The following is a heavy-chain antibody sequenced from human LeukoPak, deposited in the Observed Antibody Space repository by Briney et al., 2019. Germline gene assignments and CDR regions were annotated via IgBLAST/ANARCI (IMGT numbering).Heavy chain of an antibody. CDR2: ISYDGSNK. V-gene: IGHV3-30-3*01. D-gene: IGHD2-15*01. CDR1: GFSFRSYA. J-gene: IGHJ3*02. CDR3: AGDGAIVVVVADNDAFDI. Sequence: GGSLRLSCAASGFSFRSYAMHWVRQAPGKGLEWVAVISYDGSNKYYADSVKGRFTISRDNSKNTLFLQMSSLRGEVPAVYYCAGDGAIVVVVADNDAFDIWGQGTLASVSS.